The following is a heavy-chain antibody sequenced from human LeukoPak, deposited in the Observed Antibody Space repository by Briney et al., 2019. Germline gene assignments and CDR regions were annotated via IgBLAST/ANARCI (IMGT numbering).Heavy chain of an antibody. J-gene: IGHJ1*01. Sequence: SETLSLTCTVSGGSISSSSYYWGWIRQPPGKGLEWIGRIYYSGSTYYNPSLKSRVTIPVDTSKNQFSLKLSPVTAADTAVYYCASSREYCSGGSCYSHQEYFQHWGQGTLVTVSS. CDR3: ASSREYCSGGSCYSHQEYFQH. CDR1: GGSISSSSYY. D-gene: IGHD2-15*01. CDR2: IYYSGST. V-gene: IGHV4-39*01.